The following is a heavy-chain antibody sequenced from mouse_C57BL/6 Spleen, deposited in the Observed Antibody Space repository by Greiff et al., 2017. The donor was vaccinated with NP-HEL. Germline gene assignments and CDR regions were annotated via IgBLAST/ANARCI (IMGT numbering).Heavy chain of an antibody. J-gene: IGHJ4*01. CDR2: ISYDGSN. CDR3: ARGPSTIVTWVDY. Sequence: ESGPGLVKPSQSLSLTCSVTGYSITSGYYWNWIRQFPGNKLEWMGYISYDGSNNYNPSLKNRISITRDTSKNQFFLKLNSVTTEDTATYYCARGPSTIVTWVDYWGQGTSVTVSS. V-gene: IGHV3-6*01. CDR1: GYSITSGYY. D-gene: IGHD2-5*01.